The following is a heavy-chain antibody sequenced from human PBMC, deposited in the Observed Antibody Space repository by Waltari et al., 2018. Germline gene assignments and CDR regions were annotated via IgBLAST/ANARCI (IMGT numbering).Heavy chain of an antibody. V-gene: IGHV4-34*01. D-gene: IGHD6-13*01. Sequence: QVQLQQSGPGLLKPSETLSLTCAVYGGSFSGYYWSWIRPPPGKGLEWIGEINHSGSTNYNPSLKSRVTISVDTSKNQFSLKLSSVTAADTAVYYCARIAAAVSPYYYYGMDVWGQGTTVTVSS. CDR1: GGSFSGYY. CDR2: INHSGST. CDR3: ARIAAAVSPYYYYGMDV. J-gene: IGHJ6*02.